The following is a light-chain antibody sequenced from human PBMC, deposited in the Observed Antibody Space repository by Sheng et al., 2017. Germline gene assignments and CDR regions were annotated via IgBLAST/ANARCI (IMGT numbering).Light chain of an antibody. J-gene: IGLJ1*01. CDR1: APTSELIL. CDR3: ATWDDSLNAYV. CDR2: MI. Sequence: QSVLTQPPSASGTPGGGSPSLVLEAAPTSELILSTGISNSQKRPPYSSSIMIISGPQGSRDRFSGSKSGTSASLAISGLQSEDEADFYCATWDDSLNAYVFGSGTKVTVL. V-gene: IGLV1-44*01.